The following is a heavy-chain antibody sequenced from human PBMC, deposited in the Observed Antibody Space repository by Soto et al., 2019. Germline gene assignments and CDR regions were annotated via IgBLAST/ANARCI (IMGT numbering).Heavy chain of an antibody. V-gene: IGHV3-23*01. CDR1: GFTFSSYA. D-gene: IGHD6-6*01. J-gene: IGHJ4*02. Sequence: GGSLRLSCAASGFTFSSYAMSWVRQAPGKGLEWVSAISGSGGSTYYADSVKGRFTISRDNSKNTLYLQMNSLRAEDRAVYYWAKALEYSSSSGGGYWGQGTRVTVSS. CDR2: ISGSGGST. CDR3: AKALEYSSSSGGGY.